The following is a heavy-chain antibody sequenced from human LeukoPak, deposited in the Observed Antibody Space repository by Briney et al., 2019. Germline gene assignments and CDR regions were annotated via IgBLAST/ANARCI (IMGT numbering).Heavy chain of an antibody. J-gene: IGHJ3*02. D-gene: IGHD5-18*01. CDR3: VRGGQGDGHSADEGFDI. Sequence: SQTLSLTCAISGDIVFSNSSWNWIRQSPSRGLEWLGRTYYRSKWYNDYGVSVKSRININPDTSKNHFSLQLSSVTPEDTAVYYCVRGGQGDGHSADEGFDIWGQGTMVTAS. V-gene: IGHV6-1*01. CDR1: GDIVFSNSS. CDR2: TYYRSKWYN.